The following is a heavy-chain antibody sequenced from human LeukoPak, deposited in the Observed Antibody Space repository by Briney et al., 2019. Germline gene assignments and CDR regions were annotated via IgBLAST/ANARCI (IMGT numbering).Heavy chain of an antibody. CDR2: IYYSGST. Sequence: PSETLSLTCTVSGGSISSYYWSWIRQPPGKGLEWIGYIYYSGSTNYNPSLKSRVTISVDTSKNQFSLKLSSVTAADTAVYYCARQYCSGGSCYLVDYWGQGTLVTVSS. V-gene: IGHV4-59*08. J-gene: IGHJ4*02. D-gene: IGHD2-15*01. CDR3: ARQYCSGGSCYLVDY. CDR1: GGSISSYY.